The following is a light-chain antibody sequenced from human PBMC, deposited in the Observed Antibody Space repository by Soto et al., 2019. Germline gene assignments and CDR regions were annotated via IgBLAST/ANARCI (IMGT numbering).Light chain of an antibody. Sequence: QSVLTQPPSVSGAPGQRGTISCTGDNSNLGAGYDVHWYQQLPGAAPKLVIFGNRNRPSGVPERFSGSKSGTSASLAITGLQAEDEADYYCQAYDYSLTAFVFGGGTKVTVL. CDR1: NSNLGAGYD. J-gene: IGLJ3*02. V-gene: IGLV1-40*01. CDR3: QAYDYSLTAFV. CDR2: GNR.